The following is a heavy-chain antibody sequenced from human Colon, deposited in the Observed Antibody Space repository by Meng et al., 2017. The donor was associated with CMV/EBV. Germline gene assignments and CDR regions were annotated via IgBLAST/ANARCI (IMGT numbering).Heavy chain of an antibody. D-gene: IGHD3-3*01. J-gene: IGHJ4*02. CDR2: ISGGGTTP. V-gene: IGHV3-23*01. CDR3: ARSLYYDFWSGYYY. CDR1: GFTFSNYA. Sequence: GESLKISCAASGFTFSNYAMTWVRQAPGKGLEWVSAISGGGTTPFYADSVRGRFTISRDNSKNTLYLQMNSLRAEDTAVYYCARSLYYDFWSGYYYWGQGTLVTVSS.